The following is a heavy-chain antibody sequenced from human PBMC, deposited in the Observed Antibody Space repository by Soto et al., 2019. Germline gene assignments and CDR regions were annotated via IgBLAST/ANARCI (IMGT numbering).Heavy chain of an antibody. CDR2: ISSSSSTI. CDR1: GFTFSSYS. Sequence: GGSLRLSCAASGFTFSSYSMNWVRQAPGKGLEWVSYISSSSSTIYYADSVKGRFTISRDNAKNSLYLQMNSLRDEDTAVYYCARGERYYGSGETLLFDPWGQGTLVTVSS. D-gene: IGHD3-10*01. CDR3: ARGERYYGSGETLLFDP. J-gene: IGHJ5*02. V-gene: IGHV3-48*02.